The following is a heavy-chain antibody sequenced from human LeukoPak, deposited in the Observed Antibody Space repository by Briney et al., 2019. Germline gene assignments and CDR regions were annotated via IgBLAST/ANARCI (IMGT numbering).Heavy chain of an antibody. Sequence: ASVKVSCKASGYTFTSYDINWVRQATGQGLEWMGWMNPNSGKTDFTQKFQGRVTITRDTSISTAYMELSSLKSEDTAVYYCAKEGIAVVTLYYYYYYYMDVWGKGTTVTISS. CDR1: GYTFTSYD. CDR3: AKEGIAVVTLYYYYYYYMDV. V-gene: IGHV1-8*03. D-gene: IGHD3-22*01. J-gene: IGHJ6*03. CDR2: MNPNSGKT.